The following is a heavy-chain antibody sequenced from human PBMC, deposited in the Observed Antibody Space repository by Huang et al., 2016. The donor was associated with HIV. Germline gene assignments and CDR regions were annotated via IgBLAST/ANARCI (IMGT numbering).Heavy chain of an antibody. CDR2: VYSDGNT. D-gene: IGHD3-16*01. V-gene: IGHV3-53*02. CDR3: AKIGGSDYYYYYYMDV. J-gene: IGHJ6*03. CDR1: GFTASANY. Sequence: EVQLVETGGGLIQPGGSLKLSCAASGFTASANYMSWVRQAPGKGLEWGSIVYSDGNTFYAESVKGLFIISRDNSKNTMYLQMTSLRAEDTAVYYCAKIGGSDYYYYYYMDVWGKGATVTVSS.